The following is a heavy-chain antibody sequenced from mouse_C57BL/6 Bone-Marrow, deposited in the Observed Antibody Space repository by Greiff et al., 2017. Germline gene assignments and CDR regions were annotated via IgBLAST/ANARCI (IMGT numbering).Heavy chain of an antibody. CDR2: IYPGDGDT. Sequence: QVQLQQSGPELVKPGASVKISCKASGYAFSSSWMNWVKQRPGQGLEWIGRIYPGDGDTNYNGKFKGKATLTADKSSSTAYMQLSSLTSEDSAVYFCERQLGDFDYWGQGTTLTVSS. D-gene: IGHD4-1*02. J-gene: IGHJ2*01. CDR1: GYAFSSSW. V-gene: IGHV1-82*01. CDR3: ERQLGDFDY.